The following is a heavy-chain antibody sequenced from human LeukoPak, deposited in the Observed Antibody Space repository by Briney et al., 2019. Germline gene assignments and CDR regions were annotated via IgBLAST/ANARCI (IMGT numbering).Heavy chain of an antibody. V-gene: IGHV3-48*03. CDR3: ASSPFCSSTSCYRTHFQH. D-gene: IGHD2-2*01. J-gene: IGHJ1*01. Sequence: QPGGSLRLSCAASGFTFSSYEMNWVRQAPGKGLEWVSYISSSGSTIYYADSVKGRFTISRDNAKNPLYLQMNSLSAEDTAVYYCASSPFCSSTSCYRTHFQHWGQGTLVTVSP. CDR2: ISSSGSTI. CDR1: GFTFSSYE.